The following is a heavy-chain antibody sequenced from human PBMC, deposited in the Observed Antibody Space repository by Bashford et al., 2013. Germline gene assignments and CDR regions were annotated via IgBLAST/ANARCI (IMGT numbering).Heavy chain of an antibody. CDR2: IYTGDSDT. D-gene: IGHD6-6*01. J-gene: IGHJ4*02. CDR3: TRHHSPDSSSSLY. Sequence: WVRQMPGKGLEWMGFIYTGDSDTRYSPSFEGQVIISADKSINTAYLQWRSLRASDTAMYYCTRHHSPDSSSSLYWGQGTLVTVSS. V-gene: IGHV5-51*01.